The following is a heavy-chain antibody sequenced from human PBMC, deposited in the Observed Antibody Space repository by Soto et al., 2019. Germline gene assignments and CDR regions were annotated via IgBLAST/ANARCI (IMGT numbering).Heavy chain of an antibody. J-gene: IGHJ3*02. CDR1: GYTFTGYY. CDR3: ARVGKQLVLGNAFDI. CDR2: INPNSGGT. D-gene: IGHD6-13*01. V-gene: IGHV1-2*02. Sequence: GASVKVSCKASGYTFTGYYMHWVRQAPGQGLEWMGWINPNSGGTNYAQKFQGRVTMTRDTSISTAYMELSRLRSDDTAVYYCARVGKQLVLGNAFDIWGQGTMVTVSS.